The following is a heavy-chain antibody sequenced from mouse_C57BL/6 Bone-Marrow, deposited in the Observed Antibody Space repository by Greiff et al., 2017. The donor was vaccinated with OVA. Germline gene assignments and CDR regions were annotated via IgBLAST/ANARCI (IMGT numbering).Heavy chain of an antibody. CDR1: GFTFSDAW. D-gene: IGHD1-1*01. J-gene: IGHJ2*01. CDR2: IRNKANNHAT. Sequence: EVQRVESGGGLVQPGGSMKLSCAASGFTFSDAWMDWVRQSPEKGLEWVAEIRNKANNHATYYAESVKGRFTISRDDSKSSVYLQMNSLRAEDTGIYYCTRITTVVAYYFDYWGQGTTLTVSS. V-gene: IGHV6-6*01. CDR3: TRITTVVAYYFDY.